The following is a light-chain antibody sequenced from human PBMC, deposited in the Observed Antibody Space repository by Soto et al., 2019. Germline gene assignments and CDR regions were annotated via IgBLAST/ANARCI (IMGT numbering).Light chain of an antibody. J-gene: IGKJ1*01. Sequence: DIQMTQSPSTLSASVGDRVTITCRASQSISSWLAWYQQKPGKAPKLLIYDASSLESGVPSRFSCSGSGTEFSLTISSLQPDDFATYYCQQYNGFSSFGQGTKVEIK. CDR3: QQYNGFSS. V-gene: IGKV1-5*01. CDR2: DAS. CDR1: QSISSW.